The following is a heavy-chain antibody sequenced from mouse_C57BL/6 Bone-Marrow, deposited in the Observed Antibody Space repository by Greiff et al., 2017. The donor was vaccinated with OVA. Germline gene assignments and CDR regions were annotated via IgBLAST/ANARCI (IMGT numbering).Heavy chain of an antibody. J-gene: IGHJ4*01. CDR3: ERRKGDLRRGGYYAMDY. Sequence: EVQVVESGGGLVQPGGSLKLSCAASGFTFSDYGMAWVRQAPRKGPEWVAFISNLAYSIYYADTVTGRFTISRENAKNTLYLEMSSLRSEDTAMYYGERRKGDLRRGGYYAMDYWGQGTSVTVSS. CDR2: ISNLAYSI. CDR1: GFTFSDYG. V-gene: IGHV5-15*04. D-gene: IGHD2-12*01.